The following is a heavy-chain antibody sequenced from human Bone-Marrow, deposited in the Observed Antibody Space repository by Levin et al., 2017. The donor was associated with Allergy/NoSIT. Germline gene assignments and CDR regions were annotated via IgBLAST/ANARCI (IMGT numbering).Heavy chain of an antibody. D-gene: IGHD5-24*01. CDR3: AREPRWLQLGAQDF. CDR1: GFTFINYD. CDR2: IGSRGGGT. V-gene: IGHV3-23*01. J-gene: IGHJ4*02. Sequence: PSETLSLTCVVSGFTFINYDMIWVRQAPGKGLEWVSGIGSRGGGTYYAESVEGRFAISRDDSKSTLYLQMDSLRAEDTAVYYCAREPRWLQLGAQDFWGQGTLVTVSS.